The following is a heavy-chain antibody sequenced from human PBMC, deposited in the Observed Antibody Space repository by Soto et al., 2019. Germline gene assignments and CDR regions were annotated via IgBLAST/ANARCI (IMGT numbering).Heavy chain of an antibody. CDR3: ARDLLRPWFGELLYYFDY. CDR2: INAGNGNT. CDR1: GYTFTSYA. D-gene: IGHD3-10*01. V-gene: IGHV1-3*01. J-gene: IGHJ4*02. Sequence: ASVKVSCKASGYTFTSYAMHWVRQAPGQRLEWMGWINAGNGNTKYSQKFQGRVTITRDTSASTAYMELNSLRAEDTAVYYCARDLLRPWFGELLYYFDYWGQGTLVTVSS.